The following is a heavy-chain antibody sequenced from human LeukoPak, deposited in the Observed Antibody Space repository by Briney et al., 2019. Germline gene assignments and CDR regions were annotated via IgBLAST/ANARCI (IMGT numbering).Heavy chain of an antibody. CDR1: GFTFSSYA. D-gene: IGHD3-22*01. J-gene: IGHJ5*02. CDR2: ISYDGSNK. CDR3: ARNEHYYDSSGFPLSPPLDP. V-gene: IGHV3-30-3*01. Sequence: GGSLRLSCAASGFTFSSYAMHWVRQAPGKGLEWVAVISYDGSNKYYADSVKGRFTISRDNSKNTLYLQMNSLRAEDTAVYYCARNEHYYDSSGFPLSPPLDPWGQGTLVTVSS.